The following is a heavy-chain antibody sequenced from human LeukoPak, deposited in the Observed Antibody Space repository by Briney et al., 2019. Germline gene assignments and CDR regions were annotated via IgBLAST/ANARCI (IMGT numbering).Heavy chain of an antibody. CDR2: IIPIFGTA. CDR3: ARDVYCSSTTCSYYFDY. D-gene: IGHD2-2*01. Sequence: ASVKVSCKASGGTFSSSAISWVRQAPGQGLEWMGGIIPIFGTANYAQKLQGRVTITADESTSTAYMELSSLRSEDTAVYYCARDVYCSSTTCSYYFDYWGQGTLVTVSS. CDR1: GGTFSSSA. V-gene: IGHV1-69*13. J-gene: IGHJ4*02.